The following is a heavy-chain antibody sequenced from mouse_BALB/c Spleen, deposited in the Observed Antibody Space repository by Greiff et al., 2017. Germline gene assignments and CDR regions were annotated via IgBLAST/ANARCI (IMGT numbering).Heavy chain of an antibody. V-gene: IGHV1-14*01. CDR3: ARDYRYDAGWFAY. CDR2: INPYNDGT. Sequence: VQLKESGPELVKPGASVKMSCKASGYTFTSYVMHWVKQKPGQGLEWIGYINPYNDGTKYNEKFKGKATLTSDKSSSTAYMELSSLTSEDSAVYYCARDYRYDAGWFAYWGQGTLVTVSA. J-gene: IGHJ3*01. CDR1: GYTFTSYV. D-gene: IGHD2-14*01.